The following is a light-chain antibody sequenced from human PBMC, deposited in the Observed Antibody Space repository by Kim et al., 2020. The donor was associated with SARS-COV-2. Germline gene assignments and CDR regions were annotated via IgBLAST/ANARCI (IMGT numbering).Light chain of an antibody. CDR3: QQYGSSPRT. CDR1: QSVSSSY. Sequence: EIVLTQSPGTLSLSPGERATLSCRASQSVSSSYLAWYQQKPGQAPRLLIYGASSRATGIPDRFSGSGSGTDFTLTISRLEPEDFAVYYCQQYGSSPRTFGQETKLEI. V-gene: IGKV3-20*01. CDR2: GAS. J-gene: IGKJ2*01.